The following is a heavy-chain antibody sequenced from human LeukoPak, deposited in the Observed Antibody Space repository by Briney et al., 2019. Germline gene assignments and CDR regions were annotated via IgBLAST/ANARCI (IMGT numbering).Heavy chain of an antibody. CDR1: GGSISSGSYY. Sequence: PSETLSLTCTVSGGSISSGSYYWSWIRQPAGKGLEWIGSIYYSGSTYYNPSLKSRVTISVDTSKNQFSLKLSSVTAADTAVYYCAAQYSSGWARDYWGQGTLVTVSS. CDR3: AAQYSSGWARDY. V-gene: IGHV4-39*01. CDR2: IYYSGST. J-gene: IGHJ4*02. D-gene: IGHD6-19*01.